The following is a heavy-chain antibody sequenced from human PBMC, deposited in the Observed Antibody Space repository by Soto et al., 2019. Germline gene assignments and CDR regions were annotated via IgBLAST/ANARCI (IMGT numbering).Heavy chain of an antibody. CDR2: ISSNGGST. CDR1: GFTFSSYS. J-gene: IGHJ4*02. CDR3: ARDSRSIFGVVATYFDY. V-gene: IGHV3-64*01. Sequence: GGSLRLSCAASGFTFSSYSMHWVRQAPGKGLEYVSAISSNGGSTYYANSVKGRFTISRDNSKNTLYLQMGSLRAEDMAVYYCARDSRSIFGVVATYFDYWGQGTLVTVSS. D-gene: IGHD3-3*01.